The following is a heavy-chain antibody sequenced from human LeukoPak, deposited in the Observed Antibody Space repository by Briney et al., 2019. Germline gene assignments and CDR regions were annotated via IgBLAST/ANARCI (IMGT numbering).Heavy chain of an antibody. Sequence: GGSLRLSCAASGFTFSNYGMHWVRQAPGKGLDWVAVISYDGSNKYYADSVKGRFTISRDNSKNTLYLQMNSLRAEDTAVYYCAKEEGQWLVRLRRPDTKAHAYYFDYWGQGTLVTVSS. D-gene: IGHD6-19*01. CDR2: ISYDGSNK. CDR1: GFTFSNYG. CDR3: AKEEGQWLVRLRRPDTKAHAYYFDY. V-gene: IGHV3-30*18. J-gene: IGHJ4*02.